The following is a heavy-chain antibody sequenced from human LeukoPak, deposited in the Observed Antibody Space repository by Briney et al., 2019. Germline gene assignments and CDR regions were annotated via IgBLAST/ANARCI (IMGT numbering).Heavy chain of an antibody. D-gene: IGHD1-26*01. CDR1: GFIVSDYN. CDR3: ARDLSATARAYDY. J-gene: IGHJ4*01. CDR2: IDISGTYI. Sequence: PGGSLRLSCAASGFIVSDYNMNWVRQASGKGLEWVSFIDISGTYITYADSVKGRFTISRDNAKNSLYLQMNSLRAEDTAVYYCARDLSATARAYDYWGQGTLDTVSS. V-gene: IGHV3-21*01.